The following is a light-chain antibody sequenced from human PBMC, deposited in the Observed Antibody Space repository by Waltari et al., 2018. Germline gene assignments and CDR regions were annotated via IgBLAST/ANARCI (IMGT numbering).Light chain of an antibody. CDR2: DVS. CDR1: SSDVGGYHY. J-gene: IGLJ1*01. V-gene: IGLV2-11*01. Sequence: QSALTQPRSVSGSPGQSVTISCTGTSSDVGGYHYVSWYQQHPGKAPKLMIYDVSKRPSGVPDRFSGSKSGNTASLTISGLQAEDEADYYCCSYAGSYTLYVFGTGTKVTVL. CDR3: CSYAGSYTLYV.